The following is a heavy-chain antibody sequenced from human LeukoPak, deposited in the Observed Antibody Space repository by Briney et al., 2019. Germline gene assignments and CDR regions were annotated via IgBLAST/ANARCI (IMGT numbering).Heavy chain of an antibody. CDR3: ARIGYYYDSSGSLGSDY. Sequence: GESLKISCKGSGYSLTSYWISWVRQMTGKCLEWMGRIDPSDSYTNYSPSFQGHVTISADKSISTAYLQWRSLKASDTAKYYCARIGYYYDSSGSLGSDYWGQGTLVSVPS. D-gene: IGHD3-22*01. CDR1: GYSLTSYW. V-gene: IGHV5-10-1*01. CDR2: IDPSDSYT. J-gene: IGHJ4*02.